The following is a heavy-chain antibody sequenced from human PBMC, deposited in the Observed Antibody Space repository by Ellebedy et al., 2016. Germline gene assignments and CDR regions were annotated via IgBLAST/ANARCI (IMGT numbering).Heavy chain of an antibody. CDR2: IRSKTDGGTA. CDR1: GFSFTYAW. V-gene: IGHV3-15*01. J-gene: IGHJ3*02. D-gene: IGHD2-15*01. CDR3: TTDGGYCSGGSCYVWADAFDI. Sequence: GESLKISCAASGFSFTYAWLNWVRQAPGKGLEWVGRIRSKTDGGTADYGAPVKGRFTISRDDSKSTLFLQINSLKTEDTAVYYCTTDGGYCSGGSCYVWADAFDIWGPGTLVTVSS.